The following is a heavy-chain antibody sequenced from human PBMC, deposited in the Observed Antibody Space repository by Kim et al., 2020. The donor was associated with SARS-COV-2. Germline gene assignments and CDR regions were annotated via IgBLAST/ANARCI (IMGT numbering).Heavy chain of an antibody. D-gene: IGHD2-2*01. CDR3: AKDGIDIVVVPAATVVYYYYMDV. Sequence: GGSLRLSCAASGFTFSSYGMHWVRQAPGKGLEWVAVISYDGSNKYYADSVKGRFTISRDNSKNTLYLQMNSLRAEDTAVYYCAKDGIDIVVVPAATVVYYYYMDVWGKGTTVTVSS. J-gene: IGHJ6*03. V-gene: IGHV3-30*18. CDR1: GFTFSSYG. CDR2: ISYDGSNK.